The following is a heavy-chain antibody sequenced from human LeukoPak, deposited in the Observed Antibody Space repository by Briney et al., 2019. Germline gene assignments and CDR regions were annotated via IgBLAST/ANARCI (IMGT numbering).Heavy chain of an antibody. D-gene: IGHD2-2*01. CDR2: ISSSGSTI. V-gene: IGHV3-11*04. Sequence: PGGSLRLSCAASGFTFSDHYMSWIRQAPGKGLEWVSYISSSGSTIYYADSVKGRFTISRDNAKNSLYLQMNSLRAEDTAVYYCARGIASTSYDAFDIWGQGTMVTVSS. CDR1: GFTFSDHY. CDR3: ARGIASTSYDAFDI. J-gene: IGHJ3*02.